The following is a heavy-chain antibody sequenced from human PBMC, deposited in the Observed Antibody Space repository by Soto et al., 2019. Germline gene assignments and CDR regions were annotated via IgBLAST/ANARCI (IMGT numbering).Heavy chain of an antibody. V-gene: IGHV4-59*01. J-gene: IGHJ6*03. CDR2: IYYSGST. D-gene: IGHD3-9*01. CDR1: GGSISSYY. CDR3: ARDGDYDILTGYTYYMDV. Sequence: TSETLSLTCTVSGGSISSYYWSWIRQPPGKGLEWIGYIYYSGSTNYNPSLKSRVTISVDTSKNQFSLKLSSVTAADTAVYYCARDGDYDILTGYTYYMDVWGKGTTVTVSS.